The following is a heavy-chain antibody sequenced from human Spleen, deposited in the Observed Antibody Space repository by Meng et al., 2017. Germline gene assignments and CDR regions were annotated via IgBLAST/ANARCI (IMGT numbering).Heavy chain of an antibody. CDR1: GYTFTGYY. Sequence: QVQLVQSGAEVKKPGASVKVSCKASGYTFTGYYMHWVRQAPGQGLEWMGRINPNSGGTDYAQKFQGRVTMTRDTSISTAYMELSSLRSEDTAVYFCARENDNWNYFDYWGQGSLVTVSS. J-gene: IGHJ4*02. V-gene: IGHV1-2*06. CDR3: ARENDNWNYFDY. CDR2: INPNSGGT. D-gene: IGHD1-1*01.